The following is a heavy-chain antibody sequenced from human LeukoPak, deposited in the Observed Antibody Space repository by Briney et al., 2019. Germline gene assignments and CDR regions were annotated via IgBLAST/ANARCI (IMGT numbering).Heavy chain of an antibody. CDR1: GGSISGYY. V-gene: IGHV4-31*03. CDR3: ARDVVVTSSPDAFDI. J-gene: IGHJ3*02. CDR2: ISNSGTT. Sequence: SETLSLTCTVSGGSISGYYWTWIRQHPGKGLEWIGYISNSGTTSYNPSLKSRVSISVDTSNNQFSLRLSSVTAADTAVYYCARDVVVTSSPDAFDIWGQGTMVTVSS. D-gene: IGHD2-21*02.